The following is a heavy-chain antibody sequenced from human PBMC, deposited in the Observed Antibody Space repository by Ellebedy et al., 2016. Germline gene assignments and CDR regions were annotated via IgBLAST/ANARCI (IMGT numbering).Heavy chain of an antibody. V-gene: IGHV1-46*01. CDR3: ARAPGKGDQDWLLLPYPLDS. CDR2: INPSGGST. J-gene: IGHJ4*02. CDR1: GYTFTNHY. Sequence: ASVKVSCKASGYTFTNHYVDWVRQAPGQGLEWMGIINPSGGSTTYAQKFQDRLTLTSDTSTDTVYMELSHLKSEDTAVYFCARAPGKGDQDWLLLPYPLDSWGQGSLVTVSA. D-gene: IGHD3-9*01.